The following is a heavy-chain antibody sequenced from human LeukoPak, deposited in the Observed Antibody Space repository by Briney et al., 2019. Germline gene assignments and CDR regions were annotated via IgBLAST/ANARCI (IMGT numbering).Heavy chain of an antibody. D-gene: IGHD6-13*01. J-gene: IGHJ5*02. CDR1: GYTFTDYY. Sequence: ASVKVSCKASGYTFTDYYMHWVRQAPGQGLEWMGWINPNSGGTNYAQQFQGRVTMTRDTSISTAYPELSNLRSDDTAVYYCARGIAAAGGRWFDPWGQGTLVTVSS. CDR3: ARGIAAAGGRWFDP. V-gene: IGHV1-2*02. CDR2: INPNSGGT.